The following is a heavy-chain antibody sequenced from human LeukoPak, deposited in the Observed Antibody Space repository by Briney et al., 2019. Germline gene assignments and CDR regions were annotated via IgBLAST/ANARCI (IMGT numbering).Heavy chain of an antibody. Sequence: ASVKVSCKASGYTFTSYDINWVRQATGQGLEWMGWMNPNSGNTGYAQKFQGRVTMTRNTSISTAYMELSSLRSEDTAVYYCARDLPDSSSWYGCLDPWGQGTLVTVSS. V-gene: IGHV1-8*01. CDR2: MNPNSGNT. D-gene: IGHD6-13*01. J-gene: IGHJ5*02. CDR1: GYTFTSYD. CDR3: ARDLPDSSSWYGCLDP.